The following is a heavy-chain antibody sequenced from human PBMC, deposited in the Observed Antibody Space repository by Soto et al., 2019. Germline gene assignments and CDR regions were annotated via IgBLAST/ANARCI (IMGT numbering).Heavy chain of an antibody. Sequence: ESGGGVVQPGRSLRLSCAASGFTFSSYGMHWVRQAPGKGLEWVAVISYDGSNKYYADSVKGRFTISRDNSKNTLYLQMNSLRAEDTAVYYCAKDLEWSSVRVYAIGGFDYWGQGTLVTVSS. V-gene: IGHV3-30*18. J-gene: IGHJ4*02. CDR3: AKDLEWSSVRVYAIGGFDY. CDR2: ISYDGSNK. CDR1: GFTFSSYG. D-gene: IGHD2-8*01.